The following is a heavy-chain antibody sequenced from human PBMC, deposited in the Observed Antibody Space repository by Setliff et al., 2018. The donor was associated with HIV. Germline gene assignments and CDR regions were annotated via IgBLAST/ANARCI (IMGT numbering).Heavy chain of an antibody. CDR1: GFSFSDYY. Sequence: GGSLRLSCAASGFSFSDYYMSWIRQSPGKGLEWISHISTTDKIYYAESVKGRFTIFRDDSANTAYLQINSLEIEDTAVYYCTRPQYIYENGGSDYWGQGTLVTVSS. D-gene: IGHD3-22*01. J-gene: IGHJ4*02. V-gene: IGHV3-11*01. CDR2: ISTTDKI. CDR3: TRPQYIYENGGSDY.